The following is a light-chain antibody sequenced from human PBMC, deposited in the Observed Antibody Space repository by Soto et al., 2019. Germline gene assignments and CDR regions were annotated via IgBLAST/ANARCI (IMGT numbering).Light chain of an antibody. J-gene: IGKJ4*01. CDR3: QQYVSYPLT. CDR2: ETS. V-gene: IGKV3-20*01. Sequence: EDVLTQSPGALSLSPGERATLSCRASHSVDSSYFAWYQQRPGQAPRLLIYETSSRATGIPDRFSGSGSGTDFTLTVSRLEPEDFAVYFCQQYVSYPLTFGGGTKVEIK. CDR1: HSVDSSY.